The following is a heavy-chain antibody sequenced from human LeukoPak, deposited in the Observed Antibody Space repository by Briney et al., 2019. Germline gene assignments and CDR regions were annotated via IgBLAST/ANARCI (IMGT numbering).Heavy chain of an antibody. J-gene: IGHJ3*02. CDR3: ARDWSLDAFDI. D-gene: IGHD3-16*02. V-gene: IGHV1-69*04. CDR1: GGTFSSYT. CDR2: IIPILGIA. Sequence: SVKVSCKASGGTFSSYTISWVRQAPGQGLEWMGRIIPILGIANYAQKFQGRVTITADKSTSTAYMELSSLRSEDTAVYYCARDWSLDAFDIWGQGTMVTVSS.